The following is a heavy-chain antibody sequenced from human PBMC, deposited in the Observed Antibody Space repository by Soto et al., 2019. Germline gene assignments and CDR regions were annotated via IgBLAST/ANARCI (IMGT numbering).Heavy chain of an antibody. Sequence: SVKVSCKASGGTFSSYAISWVRQAPGQGLEWMGGIIPIFGTANYAQKFQGRVTITADKSTSTAYMELSSLRSEDTAVYYCARQAWGGADAFDIWGQGTMVTVSS. CDR1: GGTFSSYA. CDR2: IIPIFGTA. J-gene: IGHJ3*02. D-gene: IGHD3-16*01. CDR3: ARQAWGGADAFDI. V-gene: IGHV1-69*06.